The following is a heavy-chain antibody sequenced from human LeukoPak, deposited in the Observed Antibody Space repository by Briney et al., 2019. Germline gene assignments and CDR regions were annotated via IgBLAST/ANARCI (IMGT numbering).Heavy chain of an antibody. D-gene: IGHD3-10*01. V-gene: IGHV4-34*01. Sequence: PSETLSLTCAVYGGSFSGYYWSWIRQPPGKGLEWIGEINHSGSTDYNPSLKSRVTISIDKSKNHFSLKLTSVTAADTAIYYCARDSITMVRGVYNWFDPWGQGTLVTVSS. CDR3: ARDSITMVRGVYNWFDP. CDR2: INHSGST. J-gene: IGHJ5*02. CDR1: GGSFSGYY.